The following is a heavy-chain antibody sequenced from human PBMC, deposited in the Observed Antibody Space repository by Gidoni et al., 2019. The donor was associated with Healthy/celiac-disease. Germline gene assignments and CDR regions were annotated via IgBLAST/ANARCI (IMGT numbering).Heavy chain of an antibody. Sequence: EVQLVASGVVLVQPGGSLRLSCAASGFTFSSSDMHWVRQATGKGLEWVAAIGTAGDTYYPGSVKGRFTISRENAKNSLYRQMNSRRAGDTAVYYCARGVWNDAGFDDWGQGTLVTVSS. J-gene: IGHJ4*02. CDR2: IGTAGDT. D-gene: IGHD1-1*01. CDR3: ARGVWNDAGFDD. CDR1: GFTFSSSD. V-gene: IGHV3-13*01.